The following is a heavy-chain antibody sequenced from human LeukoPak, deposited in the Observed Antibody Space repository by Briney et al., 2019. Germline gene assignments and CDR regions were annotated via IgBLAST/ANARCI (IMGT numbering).Heavy chain of an antibody. V-gene: IGHV3-23*01. J-gene: IGHJ4*02. D-gene: IGHD3-3*01. CDR1: GGSISSGSYY. CDR3: ARDERLLSFLK. Sequence: PASETLSLTCTVSGGSISSGSYYWSWVRQAPGKGLEWVSGITGSGGSTYYADSVKGRFTISRDNSKNTLYLQMNSLRAEDTAIYYCARDERLLSFLKWGQGTLVTVSS. CDR2: ITGSGGST.